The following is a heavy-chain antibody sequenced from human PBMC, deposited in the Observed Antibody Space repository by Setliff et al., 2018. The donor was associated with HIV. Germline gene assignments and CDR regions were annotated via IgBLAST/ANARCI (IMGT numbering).Heavy chain of an antibody. CDR1: GYTFTDYY. Sequence: GASVKVSCKASGYTFTDYYIHWVRQAPGHGLEWVGRINPKSGVTSYAQNFRARVTMTRDTSSTTAYMELSTLRAEDTAVYYCARRYSNGYPNAFDIWGQGTMVTVSS. CDR3: ARRYSNGYPNAFDI. D-gene: IGHD5-18*01. CDR2: INPKSGVT. V-gene: IGHV1-2*06. J-gene: IGHJ3*02.